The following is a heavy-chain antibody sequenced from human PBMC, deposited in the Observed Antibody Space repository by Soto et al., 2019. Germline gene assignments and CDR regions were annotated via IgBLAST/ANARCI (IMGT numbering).Heavy chain of an antibody. V-gene: IGHV1-69*01. D-gene: IGHD3-22*01. J-gene: IGHJ3*02. Sequence: QVQLVQSGAEVKKPGSSVKVSCKASGGTFSSYAISWVRQAPGQGLEWMGGIIPIFGTANYAQKCQGRVTITADESTSTAYMELSSLRSEDTAVYYCARSRVTYYYDRRAFDIWGQGTMVTISS. CDR2: IIPIFGTA. CDR1: GGTFSSYA. CDR3: ARSRVTYYYDRRAFDI.